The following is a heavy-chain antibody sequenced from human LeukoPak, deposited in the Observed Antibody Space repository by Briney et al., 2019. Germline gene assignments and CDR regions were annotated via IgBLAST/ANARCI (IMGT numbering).Heavy chain of an antibody. CDR2: ISGSGGST. CDR3: AEDGPGWELHSPFDY. Sequence: GGSLRLSCTVSGFTFSSHWMSWVRQAPGKGLEWVSAISGSGGSTYYADSVKGRFTISRDNSKNTLYLQMNSLRAEDTAVYYCAEDGPGWELHSPFDYWGQGTLVTVSS. D-gene: IGHD1-26*01. V-gene: IGHV3-23*01. CDR1: GFTFSSHW. J-gene: IGHJ4*02.